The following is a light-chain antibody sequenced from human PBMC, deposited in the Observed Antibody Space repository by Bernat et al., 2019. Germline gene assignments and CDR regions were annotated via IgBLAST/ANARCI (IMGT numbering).Light chain of an antibody. CDR1: QSLLHSNGYNY. CDR3: MQALQTPGT. Sequence: DIVMTQSPLSLPVTPGEPASISCRSSQSLLHSNGYNYLDWYLQKPGQSPQLLIYLGSNRASGVPDRFSGSGSGTDFTLTLSRVEAEDVGVYYCMQALQTPGTFGGGTKVEIK. CDR2: LGS. J-gene: IGKJ4*01. V-gene: IGKV2-28*01.